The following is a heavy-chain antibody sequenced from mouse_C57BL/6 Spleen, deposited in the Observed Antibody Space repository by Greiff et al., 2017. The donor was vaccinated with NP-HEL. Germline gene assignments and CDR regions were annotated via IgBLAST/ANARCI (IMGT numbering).Heavy chain of an antibody. CDR1: GFTFSSYA. V-gene: IGHV5-4*01. J-gene: IGHJ2*01. CDR2: ISDGGSYT. D-gene: IGHD4-1*01. CDR3: ARGLLTGVFDY. Sequence: EVQGVESGGGLVKPGGSLKLSCAASGFTFSSYAMSWVRQTPEKRLEWVATISDGGSYTYYPDNVKGRFTISRDNAKNNLYLQMSHLKSEDTAMYYCARGLLTGVFDYWGQGTTLTVSS.